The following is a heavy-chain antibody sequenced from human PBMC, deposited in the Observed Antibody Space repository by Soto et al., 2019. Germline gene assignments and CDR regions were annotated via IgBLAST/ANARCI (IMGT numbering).Heavy chain of an antibody. Sequence: EVQLVESGGGLVQPGGSLRLSCAASGFTFSSYSMNWVRQAPGKGLEWVSYISSSSSTIDYADSVKGRFTISRDNANNTLYQPTKNLRDEDTAVYYWARDQEHYSNQYYYYYYSMDVWGQGTTITVS. J-gene: IGHJ6*02. CDR1: GFTFSSYS. CDR2: ISSSSSTI. CDR3: ARDQEHYSNQYYYYYYSMDV. V-gene: IGHV3-48*02. D-gene: IGHD4-4*01.